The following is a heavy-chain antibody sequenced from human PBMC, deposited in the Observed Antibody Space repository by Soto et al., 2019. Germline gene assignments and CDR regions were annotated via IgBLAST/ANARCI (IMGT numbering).Heavy chain of an antibody. V-gene: IGHV4-39*01. D-gene: IGHD2-2*03. CDR1: GGSVSSNRYS. CDR2: IYSSENT. J-gene: IGHJ6*02. CDR3: ARLNGYCVSTKCYSYYRMDV. Sequence: SETLSLTCTVSGGSVSSNRYSWGWIRQSPGKGLEWIGTIYSSENTYCNPSLLSRVTISVDTSKNEFSLRLSSVTAADTAVYYCARLNGYCVSTKCYSYYRMDVWCRGTSV.